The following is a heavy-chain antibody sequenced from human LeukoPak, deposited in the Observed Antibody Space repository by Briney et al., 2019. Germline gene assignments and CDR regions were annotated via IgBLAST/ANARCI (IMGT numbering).Heavy chain of an antibody. D-gene: IGHD3-10*01. V-gene: IGHV3-23*01. Sequence: GGSLRLSCAASGFTFSTYAMSWVRQAPGKGLEWVSGVTGSGGATYYADSVKGRFTISRDNSKNTLYLQMNSLRAEDTAVYYCAGYYGSGSLGGWGQGTLVTVSS. CDR3: AGYYGSGSLGG. J-gene: IGHJ4*02. CDR1: GFTFSTYA. CDR2: VTGSGGAT.